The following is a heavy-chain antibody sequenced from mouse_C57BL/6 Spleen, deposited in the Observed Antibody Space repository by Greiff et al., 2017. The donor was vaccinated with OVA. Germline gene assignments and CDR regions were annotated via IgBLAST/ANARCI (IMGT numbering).Heavy chain of an antibody. CDR3: ARIRYYYGSSYGAMDY. V-gene: IGHV5-17*01. Sequence: EVKLMESGGGLVKPGGSLKLSCAASGFTFSDYGMHWVRQAPEKGLEWVAYISSGSSTIYYADTVKGRFTISRDNAKNTLFLQMTSLRSEDTAMYYCARIRYYYGSSYGAMDYWGQGTSVTVSS. J-gene: IGHJ4*01. CDR2: ISSGSSTI. CDR1: GFTFSDYG. D-gene: IGHD1-1*01.